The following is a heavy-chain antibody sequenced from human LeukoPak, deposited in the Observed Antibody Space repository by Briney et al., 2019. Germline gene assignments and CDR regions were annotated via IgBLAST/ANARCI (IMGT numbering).Heavy chain of an antibody. V-gene: IGHV4-39*07. Sequence: PSETLSLTCTVSGGSISSGDYYWSWIRQPPGKGLEWIGSIYYSGSTYYNPSLKSRVTISVDTSKNQFSLKLSSVTAADTAVYYCARHGLKILTEITMVVVDKSYFDYWGRGTLVTVSS. J-gene: IGHJ4*02. CDR3: ARHGLKILTEITMVVVDKSYFDY. CDR2: IYYSGST. CDR1: GGSISSGDYY. D-gene: IGHD3-22*01.